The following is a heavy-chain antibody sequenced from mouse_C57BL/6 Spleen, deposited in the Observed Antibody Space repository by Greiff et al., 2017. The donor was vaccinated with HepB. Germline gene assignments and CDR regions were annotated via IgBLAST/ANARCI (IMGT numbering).Heavy chain of an antibody. J-gene: IGHJ1*03. Sequence: QVQLKQPGAELVKPGASVKLSCKASGYTFTSYWMHWVKQRPGQGLEWIGMIHPNSGSTNYNEKFKSKATLTVDKSSSTAYMQLSSLTSEDSAVYYCAPYYGSSYGYFDVWGTGTTVTVSS. CDR3: APYYGSSYGYFDV. D-gene: IGHD1-1*01. CDR2: IHPNSGST. V-gene: IGHV1-64*01. CDR1: GYTFTSYW.